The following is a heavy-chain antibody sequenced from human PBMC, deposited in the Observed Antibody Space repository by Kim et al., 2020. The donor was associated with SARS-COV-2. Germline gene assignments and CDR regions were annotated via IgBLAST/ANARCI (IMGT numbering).Heavy chain of an antibody. CDR3: ARDLYCSGGSCYGMDV. J-gene: IGHJ6*02. CDR1: GFTFSSYD. CDR2: IGTAGDT. V-gene: IGHV3-13*01. Sequence: GGSLRLSCAASGFTFSSYDMHWVRQATGKGLEWVSAIGTAGDTYYPGSVKGRFTISRENAKNSLYLQMNSLRAGDTAVYYCARDLYCSGGSCYGMDVWGQGTTVTVSS. D-gene: IGHD2-15*01.